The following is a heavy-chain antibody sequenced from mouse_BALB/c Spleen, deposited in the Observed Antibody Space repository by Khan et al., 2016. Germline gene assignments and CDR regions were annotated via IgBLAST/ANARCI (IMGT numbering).Heavy chain of an antibody. J-gene: IGHJ3*01. CDR2: ILPGSGHT. D-gene: IGHD6-1*01. V-gene: IGHV1-9*01. CDR1: GYTFTNNW. CDR3: ARNSDTYWFAY. Sequence: QVQLKESGAELMKPGASVKISCKATGYTFTNNWIEWVKQRPGHGPEWIGEILPGSGHTNCNEKFKGKATFTAETSSNTAYMQLNSLTSEDSAVYYCARNSDTYWFAYGGQGTLVTVSA.